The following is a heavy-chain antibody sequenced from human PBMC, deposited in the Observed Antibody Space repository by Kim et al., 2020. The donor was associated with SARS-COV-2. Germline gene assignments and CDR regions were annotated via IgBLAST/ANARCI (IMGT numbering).Heavy chain of an antibody. J-gene: IGHJ6*02. V-gene: IGHV4-59*08. Sequence: SETLSLTCTVSGGSISSYYWSWIRQPPGKGLEWIGYIYYSGSTNYNPSLKSRVTISVDTSKNQFSLKLSSVTAADTAVYYCARQEPSDSPYYYYGMDVWGQGTTVTVSS. CDR1: GGSISSYY. CDR3: ARQEPSDSPYYYYGMDV. CDR2: IYYSGST. D-gene: IGHD2-21*02.